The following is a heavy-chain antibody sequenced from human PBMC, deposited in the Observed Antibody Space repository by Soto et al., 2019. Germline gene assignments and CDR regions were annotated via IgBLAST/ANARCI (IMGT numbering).Heavy chain of an antibody. J-gene: IGHJ6*02. CDR1: GFTFSDYY. CDR2: ISSSSSYT. D-gene: IGHD2-15*01. Sequence: QVRLVESGGGLVKPGGSLRLSCAASGFTFSDYYMSWIRQAPGKGLEWVSYISSSSSYTNYADSVKGRFTISRDNAKNSLYLQMNSLRAAHTAVYYCAGGVVVVAATPPYYYYGMDVWGQGTTVTVSS. V-gene: IGHV3-11*06. CDR3: AGGVVVVAATPPYYYYGMDV.